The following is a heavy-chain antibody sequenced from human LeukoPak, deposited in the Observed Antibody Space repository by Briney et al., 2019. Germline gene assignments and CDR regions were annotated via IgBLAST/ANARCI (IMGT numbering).Heavy chain of an antibody. J-gene: IGHJ4*02. CDR2: IYYSGST. CDR3: ARAGGFFSPFGY. V-gene: IGHV4-31*03. D-gene: IGHD3-3*01. Sequence: SETLSLTCTVSGGSVSSGGYYWSWIRQHPGKGLEWIGYIYYSGSTYYNPSLKSRVTISVDTSKNQFSLKLSSVTAADTAVYYCARAGGFFSPFGYWGQGTLVTVSS. CDR1: GGSVSSGGYY.